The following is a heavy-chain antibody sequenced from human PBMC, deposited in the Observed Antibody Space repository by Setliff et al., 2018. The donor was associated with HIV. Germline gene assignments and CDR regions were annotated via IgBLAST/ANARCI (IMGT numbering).Heavy chain of an antibody. CDR2: IYYSGAT. CDR3: ASGRGAKAGYDYFGS. V-gene: IGHV4-39*07. Sequence: SETLSLTCTVSGGYISSSSYYWGWIRQPPGKGLEWIGSIYYSGATYYNPSLKNRVTISLDTSKSQFSLNLTSVTAADTPLYYCASGRGAKAGYDYFGSWGQGTLVTVSS. D-gene: IGHD5-12*01. J-gene: IGHJ4*02. CDR1: GGYISSSSYY.